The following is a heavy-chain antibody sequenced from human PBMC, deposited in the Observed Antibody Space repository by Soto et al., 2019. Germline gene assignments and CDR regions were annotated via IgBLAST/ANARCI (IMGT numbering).Heavy chain of an antibody. CDR3: AKDEAEWELPFDY. CDR2: ISGSGGST. J-gene: IGHJ4*02. V-gene: IGHV3-23*01. D-gene: IGHD1-26*01. Sequence: EVQLLESGGGLVQPGGSLRLSCAASGFTFSSYAMSWVRQAPGKGLEWVSAISGSGGSTYYADSVKGRFTISRDNYKNTLYLQMNSLRAEDTAVYYCAKDEAEWELPFDYWGQGTLVTVSS. CDR1: GFTFSSYA.